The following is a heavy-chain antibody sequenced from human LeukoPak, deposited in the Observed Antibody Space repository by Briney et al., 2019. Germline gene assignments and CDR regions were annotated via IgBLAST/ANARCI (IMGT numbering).Heavy chain of an antibody. CDR1: GRSFSGYY. Sequence: SETLSLTCAVYGRSFSGYYWSWIRQPPGKGLEWIGEINHSGITNYNPSLKSRVTISVDTSKNQFSLKLSSVTAADTAVYYCALLITIIGVSAFDIWGQGTMVTVSS. CDR2: INHSGIT. D-gene: IGHD3-22*01. V-gene: IGHV4-34*01. CDR3: ALLITIIGVSAFDI. J-gene: IGHJ3*02.